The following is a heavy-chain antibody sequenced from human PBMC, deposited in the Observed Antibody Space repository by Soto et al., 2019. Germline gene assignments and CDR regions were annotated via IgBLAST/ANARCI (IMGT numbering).Heavy chain of an antibody. CDR2: IIPIFGTA. J-gene: IGHJ4*02. CDR1: GGTFSSYA. Sequence: QVQLVQSGAEVKKPGSSVKVSCKASGGTFSSYAISWVRQAPGQGLEWMGGIIPIFGTANYAQKFQGRVTITADESTSTAYMELSSLRSEDTGVYYCARDQEHYDSSGYYFDYWGQGTLVTVSS. D-gene: IGHD3-22*01. CDR3: ARDQEHYDSSGYYFDY. V-gene: IGHV1-69*01.